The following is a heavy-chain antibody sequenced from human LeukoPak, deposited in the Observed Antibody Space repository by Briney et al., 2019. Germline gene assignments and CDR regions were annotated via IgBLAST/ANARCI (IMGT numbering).Heavy chain of an antibody. V-gene: IGHV3-30-3*01. D-gene: IGHD2-2*01. CDR2: ISYDGGNK. J-gene: IGHJ4*02. Sequence: GRSLRLSCAASGFTFSSYAMHWVRQAPGKGLEWVAVISYDGGNKYYADSVKGRFTISRDNSKNTLYLQMNSLRAEDTAVYYCARDLGDIVVVPALLGSLDYWGQGTLVTVSS. CDR3: ARDLGDIVVVPALLGSLDY. CDR1: GFTFSSYA.